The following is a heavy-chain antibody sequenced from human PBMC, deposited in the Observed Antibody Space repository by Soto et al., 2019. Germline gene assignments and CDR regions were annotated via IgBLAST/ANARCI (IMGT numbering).Heavy chain of an antibody. CDR3: ARDPGSSWYYFDY. J-gene: IGHJ4*02. Sequence: DSVKGRFTISRDNSKNTLYLQMNSLRADDTAVCYCARDPGSSWYYFDYWGQGTLVTVSS. V-gene: IGHV3-30*07. D-gene: IGHD6-13*01.